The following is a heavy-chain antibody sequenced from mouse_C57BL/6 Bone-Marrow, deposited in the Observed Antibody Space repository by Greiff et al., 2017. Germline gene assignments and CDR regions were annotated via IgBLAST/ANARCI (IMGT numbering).Heavy chain of an antibody. J-gene: IGHJ4*01. CDR2: IDPSDSYT. V-gene: IGHV1-69*01. Sequence: QVQLQQPGAELVMPGASVKLSCKASGYTFTSYWMDWVKQRPGQGLEWIGEIDPSDSYTNYNQKFKGKSTLTVDRSSSTAYMQLSSLTSEDSAVYYCARDPVVATGAMDYWGQGTSVTVSS. CDR3: ARDPVVATGAMDY. CDR1: GYTFTSYW. D-gene: IGHD1-1*01.